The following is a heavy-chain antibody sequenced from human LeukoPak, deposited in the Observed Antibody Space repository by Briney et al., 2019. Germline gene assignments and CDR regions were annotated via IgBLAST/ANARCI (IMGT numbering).Heavy chain of an antibody. J-gene: IGHJ5*02. V-gene: IGHV3-21*01. CDR3: ARVVGGSYGGNWFDP. Sequence: GGSLRLSCAASGFTFSSYSMNWVRQAPGKGLEWVSSISSSSSYIYYADSVKGRFTISRDNAKNSLYLQMNSLRAEDTAVYYCARVVGGSYGGNWFDPWGQGTLVTVSS. CDR1: GFTFSSYS. CDR2: ISSSSSYI. D-gene: IGHD1-26*01.